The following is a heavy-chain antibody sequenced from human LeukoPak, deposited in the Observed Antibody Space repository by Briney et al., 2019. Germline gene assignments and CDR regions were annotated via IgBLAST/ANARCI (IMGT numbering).Heavy chain of an antibody. Sequence: ASVKVSCKASGYTFTSYDINWVRQAPGQGLEWMGWINPNSGGTNYAQKFQGRVTMTRDTSISTAYMELSRLRSDDTAVYYCSRDPYGSGTDDAFDVWGQGTMVTVSS. CDR2: INPNSGGT. CDR1: GYTFTSYD. D-gene: IGHD3-10*01. J-gene: IGHJ3*01. CDR3: SRDPYGSGTDDAFDV. V-gene: IGHV1-2*02.